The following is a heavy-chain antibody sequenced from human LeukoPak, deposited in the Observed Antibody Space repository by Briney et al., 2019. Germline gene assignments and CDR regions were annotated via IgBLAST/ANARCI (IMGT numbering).Heavy chain of an antibody. Sequence: GGSLRLSCAASGFTFSSYGMHWVRQAPGKGLEWVAVIWYDGSNKYYADSVKGRFTISRDNSKNTLYLQMNSLRAEDTAVYYCARDRGYSGYDLDYWGQGTLVTVSS. V-gene: IGHV3-33*01. CDR3: ARDRGYSGYDLDY. CDR2: IWYDGSNK. D-gene: IGHD5-12*01. J-gene: IGHJ4*02. CDR1: GFTFSSYG.